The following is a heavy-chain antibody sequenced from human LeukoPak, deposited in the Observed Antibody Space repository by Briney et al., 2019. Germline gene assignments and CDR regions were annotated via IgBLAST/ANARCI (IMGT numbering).Heavy chain of an antibody. Sequence: SETLSLTCTVSGGSVSSGSYYWSWIRQPPGKGLEWIGYIYYSGSTNYNPSLKSRVTISVDTSKNQFSLKLSSVTAADTAVYYCARGPRRHCSGGSCYSGFNAFDIWGQGTMVTVSS. J-gene: IGHJ3*02. CDR2: IYYSGST. D-gene: IGHD2-15*01. V-gene: IGHV4-61*01. CDR3: ARGPRRHCSGGSCYSGFNAFDI. CDR1: GGSVSSGSYY.